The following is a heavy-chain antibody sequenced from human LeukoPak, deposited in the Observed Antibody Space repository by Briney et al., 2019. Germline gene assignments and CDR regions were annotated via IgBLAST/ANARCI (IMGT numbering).Heavy chain of an antibody. J-gene: IGHJ4*02. D-gene: IGHD3-22*01. CDR3: AKVAYDSYGHYYHDYFDH. V-gene: IGHV3-23*01. Sequence: QPGGSLRLSCAASGFTFSSYWMHWVRQAPGKGLEWVSSISSRDDKTYYADSAKGRFTISRDNSKNTLYLQMNSLRVEDTALYYCAKVAYDSYGHYYHDYFDHWGQGTLVTVSS. CDR2: ISSRDDKT. CDR1: GFTFSSYW.